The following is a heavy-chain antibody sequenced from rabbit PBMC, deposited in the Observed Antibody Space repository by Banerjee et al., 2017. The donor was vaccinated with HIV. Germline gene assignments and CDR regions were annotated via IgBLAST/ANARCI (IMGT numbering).Heavy chain of an antibody. CDR1: GFDFSSYG. CDR3: VRLGFNL. Sequence: QEQLVAAGGGLVQPGGSLKLSCKASGFDFSSYGVSWVRQAPGKGLEWIGYIDPVFGSTYYASWVNGRFTISSHNAQNTLYLQLNSLTAADTATYFCVRLGFNLWGPGTLVTVS. V-gene: IGHV1S47*01. CDR2: IDPVFGST. J-gene: IGHJ4*01.